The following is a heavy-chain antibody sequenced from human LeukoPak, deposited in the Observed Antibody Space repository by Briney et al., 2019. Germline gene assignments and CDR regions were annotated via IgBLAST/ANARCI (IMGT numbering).Heavy chain of an antibody. V-gene: IGHV3-23*01. CDR2: ISNNGGYT. CDR1: GFTFSSSA. D-gene: IGHD1-26*01. Sequence: GGSLRLSCAASGFTFSSSAMSWVRQAPGKGLEWVSAISNNGGYTYYADSVQGRFTISRDNSKSTLCLQMNSLRAEDTAVYYCARDGLYSGSYGDYWGQGTLVTVSS. CDR3: ARDGLYSGSYGDY. J-gene: IGHJ4*02.